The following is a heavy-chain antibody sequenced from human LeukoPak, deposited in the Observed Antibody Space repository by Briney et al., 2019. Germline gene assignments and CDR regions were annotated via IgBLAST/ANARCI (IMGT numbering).Heavy chain of an antibody. Sequence: AGGSLRLSCAASGFTFSDYYMSWIRQAPGKGLEWVSYISSSGSTIYYADSVKGRFTISRDNAKNSLYLQMNSLRAEDTAVYYCARDVDYDSSGYYSDAFDIWGQGTMVTVSS. CDR2: ISSSGSTI. CDR1: GFTFSDYY. D-gene: IGHD3-22*01. J-gene: IGHJ3*02. V-gene: IGHV3-11*04. CDR3: ARDVDYDSSGYYSDAFDI.